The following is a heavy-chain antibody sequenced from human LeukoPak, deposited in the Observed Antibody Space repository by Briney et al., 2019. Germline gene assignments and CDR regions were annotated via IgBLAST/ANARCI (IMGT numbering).Heavy chain of an antibody. CDR2: IYTSGST. D-gene: IGHD6-19*01. V-gene: IGHV4-4*07. CDR1: GGSISSYY. J-gene: IGHJ4*02. Sequence: KSSETLSLTCTVSGGSISSYYWSWIRQPAGKGLEWIGRIYTSGSTNYNPSLKSRVTMSVDTSKNQFSLKLSSVTAADTAVYYCEAGTLPLFDYWGQGTLVTVSS. CDR3: EAGTLPLFDY.